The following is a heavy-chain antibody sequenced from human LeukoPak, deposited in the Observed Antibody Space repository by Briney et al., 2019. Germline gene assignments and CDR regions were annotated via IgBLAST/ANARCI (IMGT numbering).Heavy chain of an antibody. J-gene: IGHJ3*02. CDR2: IYYSGST. CDR3: ARHQADYGDYVNAFDI. D-gene: IGHD4-17*01. V-gene: IGHV4-59*08. CDR1: GGSISTYY. Sequence: SETLSLTCTVSGGSISTYYWSWIRQPPGKGLEWIGYIYYSGSTNYNPSLKSRVTISVDTSKNQFSLKLSSVTAADTAVYYCARHQADYGDYVNAFDIWGQGTMVTVSS.